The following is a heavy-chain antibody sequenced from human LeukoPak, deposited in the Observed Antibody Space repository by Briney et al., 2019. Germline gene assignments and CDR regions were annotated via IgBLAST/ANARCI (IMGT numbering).Heavy chain of an antibody. CDR3: GKIVTMTID. J-gene: IGHJ4*02. D-gene: IGHD3-22*01. CDR2: ISPSGGST. CDR1: GFTFSSSA. Sequence: GGSLRLSCAASGFTFSSSAMTWVRQAPGKGLEWVSAISPSGGSTYYADSVKGRFTISRDNSKNALYLQMSSLRAEDTAVYYCGKIVTMTIDWGQGTLVTVSS. V-gene: IGHV3-23*01.